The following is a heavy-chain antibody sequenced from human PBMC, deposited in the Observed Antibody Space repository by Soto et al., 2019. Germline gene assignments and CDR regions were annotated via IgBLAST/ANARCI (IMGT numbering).Heavy chain of an antibody. CDR3: AAATTWNFQFPY. CDR1: GFTISTHG. CDR2: IWYDGSNK. D-gene: IGHD1-7*01. J-gene: IGHJ4*02. V-gene: IGHV3-33*03. Sequence: QAHLVESGGGVVQPGTSLRLSCAASGFTISTHGMHWVRQAPGKGLEWLANIWYDGSNKFYAESMKGRFSISKDNSKNTLYLQMRSLRAEDTAVYYCAAATTWNFQFPYWGQGTQVIVSS.